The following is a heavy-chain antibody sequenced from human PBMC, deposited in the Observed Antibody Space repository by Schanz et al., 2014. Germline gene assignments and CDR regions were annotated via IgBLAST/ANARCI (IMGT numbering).Heavy chain of an antibody. J-gene: IGHJ4*02. V-gene: IGHV3-23*01. CDR3: ARGGPAYYFDD. CDR2: IGTSGGT. CDR1: GLIFSNYV. Sequence: EMQLLESGGGLVQPGGSLKLSCAASGLIFSNYVMSWVRQAPGKGLEWVSTIGTSGGTNYAESVKGRFTISRDNSKNTVYIQMNSLRAEDTAVYYCARGGPAYYFDDWGQGTLVNASS.